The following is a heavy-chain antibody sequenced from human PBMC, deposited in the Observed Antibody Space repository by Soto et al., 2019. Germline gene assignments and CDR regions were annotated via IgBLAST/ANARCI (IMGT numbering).Heavy chain of an antibody. D-gene: IGHD3-10*01. V-gene: IGHV1-3*01. CDR1: GYTFTSYA. Sequence: ASVKVSCKASGYTFTSYAMHWVRQAPGQRLEWMGWINAGNGNTKYSQKFQGRVTITRDTSASTAYMELSSLRSEDTAVYYCARALRSYGSGSPPRFDPWGQGTLVTVSS. CDR3: ARALRSYGSGSPPRFDP. J-gene: IGHJ5*02. CDR2: INAGNGNT.